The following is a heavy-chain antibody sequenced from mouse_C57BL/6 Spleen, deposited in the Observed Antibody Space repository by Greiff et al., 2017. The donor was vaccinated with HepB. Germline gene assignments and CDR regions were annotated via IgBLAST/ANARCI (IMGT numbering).Heavy chain of an antibody. J-gene: IGHJ2*01. Sequence: EVQLVESGGDLVKPGGSLKLSCAASGFTFSSYGMSWVRQTPDERLEWVATISSGGSYTYYADSVKGRFTISRDNAKNTLYLQMSSLKSEDTAMYYCARRRDYYGSSLYYFDYWGQGTTLTVSS. D-gene: IGHD1-1*01. V-gene: IGHV5-6*01. CDR2: ISSGGSYT. CDR1: GFTFSSYG. CDR3: ARRRDYYGSSLYYFDY.